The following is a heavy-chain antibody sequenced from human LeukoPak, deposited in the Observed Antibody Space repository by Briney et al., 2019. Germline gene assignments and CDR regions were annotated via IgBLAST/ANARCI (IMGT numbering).Heavy chain of an antibody. J-gene: IGHJ4*02. V-gene: IGHV1-2*02. D-gene: IGHD2-2*02. CDR3: ARVRYCSSTSCYKNFDY. Sequence: ASVKVSCKASGYTFTGYYMHWVRQAPGQGLEWMGWINPNSGGTDYAQKFQGRVTMTRDTSISTAYMELSSLRSEDTAVYYCARVRYCSSTSCYKNFDYWGQGTLVTVSS. CDR2: INPNSGGT. CDR1: GYTFTGYY.